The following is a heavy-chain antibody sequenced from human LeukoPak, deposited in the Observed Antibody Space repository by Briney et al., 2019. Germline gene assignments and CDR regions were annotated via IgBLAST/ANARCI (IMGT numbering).Heavy chain of an antibody. V-gene: IGHV1-69*06. D-gene: IGHD6-19*01. CDR2: IIPIFGTA. CDR3: ASFVAAAVAGPVPAP. Sequence: SVKVSCQASGGTFSSYAISWVRQAPGQGLEWMGGIIPIFGTANYAQKFQGRVTITAEKSTSTAYMELSSLRSEDTAVYYCASFVAAAVAGPVPAPWGQGTLVTVSS. J-gene: IGHJ4*02. CDR1: GGTFSSYA.